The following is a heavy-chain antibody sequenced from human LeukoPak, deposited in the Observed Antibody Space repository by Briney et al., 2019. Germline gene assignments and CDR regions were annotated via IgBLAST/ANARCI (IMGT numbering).Heavy chain of an antibody. J-gene: IGHJ5*02. CDR2: IYPGDSDT. CDR3: ARASCSSTSCYYRSDWFDP. V-gene: IGHV5-51*01. CDR1: GYSFTSYW. D-gene: IGHD2-2*01. Sequence: GEPLKISCMGSGYSFTSYWIGWVRQMPGKGLELLGIIYPGDSDTRYSPSFQGQVIISADKSISTAYLQWSSLKASDTAMYYCARASCSSTSCYYRSDWFDPWGQGTLVTVSS.